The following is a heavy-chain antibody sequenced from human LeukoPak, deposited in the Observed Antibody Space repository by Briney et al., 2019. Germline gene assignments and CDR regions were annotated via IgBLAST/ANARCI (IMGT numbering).Heavy chain of an antibody. CDR1: GFTFSSYA. J-gene: IGHJ5*02. V-gene: IGHV3-64*01. D-gene: IGHD3-22*01. CDR2: ISSNGGST. Sequence: PGGSLRLSCAASGFTFSSYAMHWVRQAPGKGLEYVSAISSNGGSTYYANSVKGRFTISRDNSKNTLYLQMGSLRAEDMAVYYCARDAIPITMIVRGLYPNWFDPWGQGTLVTVSP. CDR3: ARDAIPITMIVRGLYPNWFDP.